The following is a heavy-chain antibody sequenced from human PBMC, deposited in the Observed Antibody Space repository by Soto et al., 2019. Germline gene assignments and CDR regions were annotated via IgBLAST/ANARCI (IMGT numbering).Heavy chain of an antibody. J-gene: IGHJ4*02. CDR3: ARVSGYYLPDY. D-gene: IGHD5-12*01. CDR1: GYTFTNYA. CDR2: INAGNGNT. V-gene: IGHV1-3*05. Sequence: QVQLVQSGAEEKKPGASVKVSCKASGYTFTNYATHWVRQAPGQRLEWMGWINAGNGNTKYSQKFKGRVTITRDTSESTAYMELSSLRSEDTAVYYCARVSGYYLPDYWGQGTLVTVSS.